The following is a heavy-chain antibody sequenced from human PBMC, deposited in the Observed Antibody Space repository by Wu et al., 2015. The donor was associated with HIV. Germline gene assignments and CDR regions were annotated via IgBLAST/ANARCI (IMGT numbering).Heavy chain of an antibody. Sequence: QVQLQQWGAGLLKPSETLSLTCAVSGGTFSDYYWTLIRQPPGKGLEWIGEINQSGSTSYNPSLKSRVTISADMSKNQFSLSLSSVTAADTAVYYCTSWANLGIPGQKGHYWGRGTLVTVSS. V-gene: IGHV4-34*01. D-gene: IGHD1-20*01. CDR1: GGTFSDYY. CDR2: INQSGST. CDR3: TSWANLGIPGQKGHY. J-gene: IGHJ4*02.